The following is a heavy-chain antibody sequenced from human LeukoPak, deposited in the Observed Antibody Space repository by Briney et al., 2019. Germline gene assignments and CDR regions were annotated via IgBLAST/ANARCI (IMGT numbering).Heavy chain of an antibody. CDR3: ARSGYADYVGPFNY. V-gene: IGHV4-39*01. CDR2: IYYSGST. J-gene: IGHJ4*02. Sequence: SETLSLTCTVSGGSISSSSYYWGWLRPPPGKGLEWIGSIYYSGSTYYNPSLKSRVTISVDTSKNQLSLKLSSVTAADTAVYYCARSGYADYVGPFNYWAQGTLVTVSS. CDR1: GGSISSSSYY. D-gene: IGHD4-17*01.